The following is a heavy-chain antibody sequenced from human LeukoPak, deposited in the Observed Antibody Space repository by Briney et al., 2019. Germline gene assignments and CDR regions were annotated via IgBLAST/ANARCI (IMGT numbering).Heavy chain of an antibody. CDR2: ISSSGSTI. J-gene: IGHJ6*03. CDR1: GFTFSSYE. CDR3: ARDLLSKSRIHEGSMDL. V-gene: IGHV3-48*03. Sequence: QAGGSLRLSCAASGFTFSSYEMNWVRQAPGKGLEWVSYISSSGSTIYYADSVKGRFTISRDNAKNSLYLQMNSLRAEDTAVYYCARDLLSKSRIHEGSMDLWGKGTTVTISS. D-gene: IGHD3-10*01.